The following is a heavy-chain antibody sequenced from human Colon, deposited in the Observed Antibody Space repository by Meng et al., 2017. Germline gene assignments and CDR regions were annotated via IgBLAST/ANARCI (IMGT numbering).Heavy chain of an antibody. CDR1: GFSVSSDY. D-gene: IGHD2-15*01. CDR3: ARGYCSGVCQGFGN. V-gene: IGHV3-53*01. J-gene: IGHJ5*02. CDR2: IFADGAT. Sequence: DVQLVDAGGGLIQPGGSLGLSCAASGFSVSSDYMAWVRQAPGKGLDWVSIIFADGATYYADSVKGRFAISRDNSKNTLYLQMNSLRAEDTAVYYCARGYCSGVCQGFGNWGQGALVTVSS.